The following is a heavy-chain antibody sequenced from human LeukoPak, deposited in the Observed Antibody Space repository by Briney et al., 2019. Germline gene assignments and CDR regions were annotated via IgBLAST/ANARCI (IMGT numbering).Heavy chain of an antibody. CDR3: ARDFGRDGYNYGGKNWFDP. V-gene: IGHV3-30-3*01. J-gene: IGHJ5*02. CDR2: ISNDVSNR. D-gene: IGHD5-24*01. CDR1: GFTFSSYP. Sequence: GRSLRLSCAASGFTFSSYPMQWVRQAPGRGLEWVAVISNDVSNRYYADSVKGRFTISRDNSKNTLYLQMNSLRAEDTALYYCARDFGRDGYNYGGKNWFDPWGQGTLVTVSS.